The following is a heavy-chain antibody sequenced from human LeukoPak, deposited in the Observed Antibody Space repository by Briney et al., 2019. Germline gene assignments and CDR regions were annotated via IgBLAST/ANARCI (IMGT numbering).Heavy chain of an antibody. J-gene: IGHJ5*02. Sequence: ASVKVSCKASGYTFTSYDINWVRQATGQGLEWMGWMNPNSGNTGYAQKFQGRVTISRNTSISTAYMELSSLRSEDTAVYYCARGLGEGATNWFDPWGQGTLVTVSS. CDR2: MNPNSGNT. V-gene: IGHV1-8*03. D-gene: IGHD1-26*01. CDR3: ARGLGEGATNWFDP. CDR1: GYTFTSYD.